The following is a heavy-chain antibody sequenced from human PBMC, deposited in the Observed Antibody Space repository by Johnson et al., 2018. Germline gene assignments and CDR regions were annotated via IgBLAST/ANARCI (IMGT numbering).Heavy chain of an antibody. J-gene: IGHJ6*02. Sequence: VQLVESGGGLVKPGGSLKVSCAASGFNFRDAWMNWVRQAPGKGLEWVGRIKSKTDGGTTDYAAPVKVRFTISRNDSKNPLYLQMNSLKAEDTAVYYCTTTHPFYAMDGWGQGTTVTVS. V-gene: IGHV3-15*07. D-gene: IGHD3-3*02. CDR3: TTTHPFYAMDG. CDR1: GFNFRDAW. CDR2: IKSKTDGGTT.